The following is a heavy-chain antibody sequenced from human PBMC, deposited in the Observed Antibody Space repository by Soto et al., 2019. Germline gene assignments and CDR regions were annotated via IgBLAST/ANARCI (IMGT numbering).Heavy chain of an antibody. V-gene: IGHV4-39*07. Sequence: SETLSLTCTVSGGSISSSSYYWGWIRQPPGKGLEWIGSIYYSGSTNYNPSLKSRVTISVDTSKNQFSLKLSSVTAADTAVYYCARMRPQYVAWGQGTLVTSPQ. J-gene: IGHJ5*02. CDR1: GGSISSSSYY. D-gene: IGHD3-16*01. CDR3: ARMRPQYVA. CDR2: IYYSGST.